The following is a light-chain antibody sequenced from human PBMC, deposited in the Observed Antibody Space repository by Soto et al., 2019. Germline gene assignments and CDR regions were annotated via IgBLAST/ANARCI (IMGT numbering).Light chain of an antibody. V-gene: IGKV3-15*01. Sequence: EIVMTQSPATLSVSPGERATLSCMASQSVNSNLVWYQQKPGQAPRLLIYGASTRATGIPARFSGSGSGTEFTLTISSLQSEDFAVYFCQQNNDWPRTFGPGTKVEIK. CDR2: GAS. J-gene: IGKJ1*01. CDR3: QQNNDWPRT. CDR1: QSVNSN.